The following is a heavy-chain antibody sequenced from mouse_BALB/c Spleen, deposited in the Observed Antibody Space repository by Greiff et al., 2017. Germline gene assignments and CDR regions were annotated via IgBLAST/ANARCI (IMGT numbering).Heavy chain of an antibody. CDR1: GFSLTSYG. D-gene: IGHD1-2*01. J-gene: IGHJ4*01. Sequence: VQLVESGPGLVQPSQSLSITCTVSGFSLTSYGVHWVRQSPGKGLEWLGVIWSGGSTDYNAAFISRLSISKDNSKSQVFFKMNSLQANDTAIYYCALLLRLPSNYYAMDYWGQGTSVTVSS. V-gene: IGHV2-2*02. CDR3: ALLLRLPSNYYAMDY. CDR2: IWSGGST.